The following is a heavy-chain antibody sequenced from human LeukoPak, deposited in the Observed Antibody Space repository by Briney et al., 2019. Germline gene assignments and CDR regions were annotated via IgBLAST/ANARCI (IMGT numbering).Heavy chain of an antibody. Sequence: SETLSLTCTVSGGSISSHYWSWIRQPPGKGLEWIGYIYYSGSTNYNPSLKSRVTISVDTSKNQFSLKLSSVTATDTAVYYCARYTSSGLMYWGQGTQVTVSS. D-gene: IGHD6-25*01. CDR2: IYYSGST. V-gene: IGHV4-59*11. J-gene: IGHJ4*02. CDR3: ARYTSSGLMY. CDR1: GGSISSHY.